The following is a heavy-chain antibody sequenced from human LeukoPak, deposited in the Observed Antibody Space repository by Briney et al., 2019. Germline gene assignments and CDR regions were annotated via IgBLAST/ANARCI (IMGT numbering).Heavy chain of an antibody. J-gene: IGHJ4*02. D-gene: IGHD3-3*01. CDR1: GGSISSSSHY. V-gene: IGHV4-39*01. CDR3: GRHSSLGSGYYY. CDR2: IYYSGST. Sequence: PSETLSLTCSVSGGSISSSSHYWGWIRQPPGKGLEGIGSIYYSGSTYYNPSLKSRVTISVDTSKNQFSLKLTSVTAADTAVYYCGRHSSLGSGYYYWGQGTLVTVSS.